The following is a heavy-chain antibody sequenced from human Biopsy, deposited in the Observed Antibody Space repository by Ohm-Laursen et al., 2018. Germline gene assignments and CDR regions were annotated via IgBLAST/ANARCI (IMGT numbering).Heavy chain of an antibody. D-gene: IGHD3-22*01. V-gene: IGHV3-9*01. Sequence: SLRLSCSASGFRFDNTGMHWVRQGPGKGLEWVAGISWSSDSITYAKSVTGRFTISRDNGENSLYLQMNSQRPEDTALYYCTKNTQWEGSGYLDAFHIWGHGAMVTVSS. CDR2: ISWSSDSI. CDR1: GFRFDNTG. CDR3: TKNTQWEGSGYLDAFHI. J-gene: IGHJ3*02.